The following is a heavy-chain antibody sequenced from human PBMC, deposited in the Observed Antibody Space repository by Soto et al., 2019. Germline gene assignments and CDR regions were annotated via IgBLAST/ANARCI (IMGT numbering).Heavy chain of an antibody. V-gene: IGHV1-58*02. CDR1: GFSFISSA. CDR3: ARERELISMIPLIIPWFDP. J-gene: IGHJ5*02. D-gene: IGHD3-22*01. CDR2: IVVGSGNA. Sequence: VASVKVSCKASGFSFISSAMQWVRQARGQRLEWIGWIVVGSGNANYSQKFQERVTITRDMSTSTAYMELGSLSPEDTAVYYCARERELISMIPLIIPWFDPWGQGTLVTVSS.